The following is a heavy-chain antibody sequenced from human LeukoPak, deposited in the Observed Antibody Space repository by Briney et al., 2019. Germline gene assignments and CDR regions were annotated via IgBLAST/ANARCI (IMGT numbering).Heavy chain of an antibody. D-gene: IGHD3-22*01. J-gene: IGHJ4*02. CDR2: ISGSGGST. V-gene: IGHV3-23*01. CDR1: GFTFSSYA. CDR3: AKSYDSSGYYYLRDQYYFDY. Sequence: PGGSLRLSCAASGFTFSSYAMSWVRQAPGKGLEWVSAISGSGGSTYYADSVKGRFTISRDNSKNTLYLQMNSLRAEDTAVYYCAKSYDSSGYYYLRDQYYFDYWGQGTLVTVSS.